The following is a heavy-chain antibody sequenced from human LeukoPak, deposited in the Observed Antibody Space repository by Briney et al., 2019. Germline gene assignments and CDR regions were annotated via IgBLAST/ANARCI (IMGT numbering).Heavy chain of an antibody. CDR1: GGTFSSYA. CDR3: ARRADGVVVVPAASEYYYYYMDV. Sequence: GASVSVSCKASGGTFSSYAISWVRQAPGQGLEWMGGIIPIFGTAHYAQKFQGRVTITADEYTSTAYMELSSLRSEDTAVYYCARRADGVVVVPAASEYYYYYMDVWGKGTTVTVSS. D-gene: IGHD2-2*01. V-gene: IGHV1-69*13. CDR2: IIPIFGTA. J-gene: IGHJ6*03.